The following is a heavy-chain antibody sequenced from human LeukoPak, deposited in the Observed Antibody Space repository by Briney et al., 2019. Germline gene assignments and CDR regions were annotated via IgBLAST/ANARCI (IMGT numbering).Heavy chain of an antibody. CDR2: INPNSGGT. Sequence: GASVKVSCKASGYTFTGYYMHWVRQAPGQGLEWMGWINPNSGGTNYAQKFQGRVTMTRDTSISTAYMELSRLRSDDTAVYYCARVPPYSSSWIAFDIWGQGTMVTVSS. CDR3: ARVPPYSSSWIAFDI. V-gene: IGHV1-2*02. CDR1: GYTFTGYY. D-gene: IGHD6-13*01. J-gene: IGHJ3*02.